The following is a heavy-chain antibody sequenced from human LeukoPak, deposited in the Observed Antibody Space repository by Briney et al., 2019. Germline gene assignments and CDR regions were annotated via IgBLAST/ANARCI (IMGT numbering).Heavy chain of an antibody. Sequence: GGSLRLSCAASGFTFSNYWMSWVRQAPGKGLEWVAIINFDGSEKYYADSLKGRFTISRDNAENSLYLQMNSLRADDTALYYCARDGDSGWSLSHWGQGTLVTVSS. CDR2: INFDGSEK. CDR3: ARDGDSGWSLSH. V-gene: IGHV3-7*01. D-gene: IGHD6-13*01. J-gene: IGHJ4*02. CDR1: GFTFSNYW.